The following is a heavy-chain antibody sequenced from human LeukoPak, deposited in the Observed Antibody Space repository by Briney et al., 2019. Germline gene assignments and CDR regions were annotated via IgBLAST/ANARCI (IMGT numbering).Heavy chain of an antibody. J-gene: IGHJ5*02. CDR2: IYSSGST. CDR1: GGSITRCQ. D-gene: IGHD6-19*01. V-gene: IGHV4-59*01. Sequence: PSETLSLTCTVSGGSITRCQWSWVRQPPGKGLEWIGYIYSSGSTNYNPSLKSRVTISLDTSKNQFSLRLSSVTAADTAMCYCAKQDYTTGWYFLDQWRRGTLVTVSS. CDR3: AKQDYTTGWYFLDQ.